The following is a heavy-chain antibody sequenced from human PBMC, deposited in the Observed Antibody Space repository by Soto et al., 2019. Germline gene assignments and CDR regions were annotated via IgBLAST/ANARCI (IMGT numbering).Heavy chain of an antibody. V-gene: IGHV1-46*01. Sequence: ASVKVSCKASGYTFTSYYMHWVRQAPGQGLEWRGILNPSGGRTSYAQKFQGRGTMTRDTSISTAYMELSRLRSDDTAVYYCARGDLLYSSGLDPVRWGQGTLVTVFS. CDR2: LNPSGGRT. CDR3: ARGDLLYSSGLDPVR. CDR1: GYTFTSYY. D-gene: IGHD6-19*01. J-gene: IGHJ4*02.